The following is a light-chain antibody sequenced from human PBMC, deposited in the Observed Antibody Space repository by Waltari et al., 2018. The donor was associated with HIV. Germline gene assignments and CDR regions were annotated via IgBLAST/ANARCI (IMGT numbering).Light chain of an antibody. CDR3: QVWHSFRDQVV. J-gene: IGLJ3*02. CDR1: NIGSKS. V-gene: IGLV3-21*02. CDR2: DDS. Sequence: SYVLTQPPSVSVAPGQTARITCAEDNIGSKSVHWYQQKAGQVPVLVVFDDSDRPSGIPERFSGSNSGNTATLTISRAEAGDEADYYCQVWHSFRDQVVFGGGTKLTVL.